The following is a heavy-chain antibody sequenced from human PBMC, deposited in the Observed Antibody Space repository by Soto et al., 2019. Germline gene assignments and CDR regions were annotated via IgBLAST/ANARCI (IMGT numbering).Heavy chain of an antibody. V-gene: IGHV1-18*01. J-gene: IGHJ3*02. CDR2: ISAYNGNT. CDR1: GYTFTSYG. CDR3: ARDPGYSSGWYNPGDAFDI. Sequence: ASVKVSCKASGYTFTSYGISWVRQAPGQGLEWMGWISAYNGNTNYAQKLQGRVTMTTDTSTSTAYMELRSLRSDDTAVYYCARDPGYSSGWYNPGDAFDIWGQGTMVTVSS. D-gene: IGHD6-19*01.